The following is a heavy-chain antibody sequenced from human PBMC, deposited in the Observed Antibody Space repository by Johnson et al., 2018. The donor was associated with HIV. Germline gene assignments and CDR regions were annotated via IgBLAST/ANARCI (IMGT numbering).Heavy chain of an antibody. CDR3: AKDRSGGALGAFDI. V-gene: IGHV3-30-3*01. D-gene: IGHD2-15*01. CDR2: ISYDGSNK. J-gene: IGHJ3*02. Sequence: QVQLVESGGRVVQPGGSLSLSCAASGFTFSRYAMHWVRQAPFKGLAWVAVISYDGSNKYYVDSVKGRFTISRYNSKNTLYLQMNSLRAEDTSVYYCAKDRSGGALGAFDIWGHGTMVTVSS. CDR1: GFTFSRYA.